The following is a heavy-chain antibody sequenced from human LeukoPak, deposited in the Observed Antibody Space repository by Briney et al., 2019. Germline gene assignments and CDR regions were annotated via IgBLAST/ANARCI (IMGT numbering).Heavy chain of an antibody. J-gene: IGHJ4*02. D-gene: IGHD4-17*01. CDR3: ARSVTTVTTGLDY. CDR1: GFTFSSYA. CDR2: ISSNGRST. Sequence: GGSLRLSCAASGFTFSSYAMHWVRQAPGKGLEYVSAISSNGRSTYYANSVKGRFTISRDNSKNTLYLQMGSLRAEDMAVYYCARSVTTVTTGLDYWGQGTLVTVSS. V-gene: IGHV3-64*01.